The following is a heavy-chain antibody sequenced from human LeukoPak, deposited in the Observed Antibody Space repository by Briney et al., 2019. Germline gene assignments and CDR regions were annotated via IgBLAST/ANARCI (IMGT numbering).Heavy chain of an antibody. CDR3: ALGDYPTLTFDY. Sequence: ASVKVSCKASGYTFTSYAMNWVRQAPGQGLEWMGWINPNSGGTNYAQKFQGRVTMTRDTSISTAYMELSRLRSDDTAVYYCALGDYPTLTFDYWGQGTLVTVSS. J-gene: IGHJ4*02. CDR2: INPNSGGT. CDR1: GYTFTSYA. V-gene: IGHV1-2*02. D-gene: IGHD4-17*01.